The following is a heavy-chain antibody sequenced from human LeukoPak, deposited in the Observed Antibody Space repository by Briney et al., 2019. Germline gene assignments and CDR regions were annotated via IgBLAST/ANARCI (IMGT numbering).Heavy chain of an antibody. D-gene: IGHD2/OR15-2a*01. CDR1: GFTSSSYG. CDR3: AKGIVTATEDY. J-gene: IGHJ4*02. CDR2: IWYDGSNK. V-gene: IGHV3-33*06. Sequence: GRSLRLSCAASGFTSSSYGMHWVRQAPGKGLEWVAVIWYDGSNKYYADSVKGRFTISRDNSKNTLYLQMNSLRAEDTAVYYCAKGIVTATEDYWGQGTLVTVSS.